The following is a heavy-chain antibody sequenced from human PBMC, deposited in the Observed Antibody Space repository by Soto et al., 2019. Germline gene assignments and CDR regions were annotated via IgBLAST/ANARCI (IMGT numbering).Heavy chain of an antibody. CDR1: GFTFSSYA. D-gene: IGHD6-19*01. V-gene: IGHV3-64D*08. CDR2: ISSNGGST. CDR3: VKAPGSGWPEDFDY. Sequence: GGSLRLSCSASGFTFSSYAMHWVRQAPGKGLEYVSAISSNGGSTYYADSVKGRFTISRDNSKNTLYLQMSSLRAEDTAVYYCVKAPGSGWPEDFDYWGQGTLVTVSS. J-gene: IGHJ4*02.